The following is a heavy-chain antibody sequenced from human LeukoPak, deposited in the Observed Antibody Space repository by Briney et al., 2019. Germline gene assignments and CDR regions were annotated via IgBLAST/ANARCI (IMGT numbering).Heavy chain of an antibody. D-gene: IGHD3-10*01. J-gene: IGHJ4*02. Sequence: SETLSLTCTVSGGSISSYYWSWIRQPPGKGLEWIGYIYYSGSTNYNPSLKSRVTISVDTSKNQFSLKLSSVTAADTAVYYCARALDYYGSGSYYVWGRGTLVTVSS. CDR2: IYYSGST. CDR3: ARALDYYGSGSYYV. V-gene: IGHV4-59*01. CDR1: GGSISSYY.